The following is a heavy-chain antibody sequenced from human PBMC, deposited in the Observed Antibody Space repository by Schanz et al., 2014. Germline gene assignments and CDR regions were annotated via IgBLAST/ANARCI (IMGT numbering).Heavy chain of an antibody. J-gene: IGHJ4*02. CDR3: ARGRGYIIGQ. CDR1: GFTVSSNY. V-gene: IGHV3-53*01. Sequence: EVQLVESGGGLIQPGGSLRLSCAASGFTVSSNYMSWVRQAPGKGLEWVAVINSAGTTYYADSVKGRFTFSRDSSKNTVYLQMDSLRADDTSVYYCARGRGYIIGQWGQGILVTVSS. D-gene: IGHD3-10*01. CDR2: INSAGTT.